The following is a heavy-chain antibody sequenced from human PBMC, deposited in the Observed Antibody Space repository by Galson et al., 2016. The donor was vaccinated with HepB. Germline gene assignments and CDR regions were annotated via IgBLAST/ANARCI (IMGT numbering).Heavy chain of an antibody. CDR2: VSRDGSEN. CDR1: GFTFSSYY. V-gene: IGHV3-11*01. CDR3: ARASVVRGIHDAFNM. D-gene: IGHD2-21*01. Sequence: SLRLSCAASGFTFSSYYLSWVRQAPGKGLEWLSLVSRDGSENYYADSVKGRFTVSRDSSKNTLYLQNNSLRPGDTAIYYCARASVVRGIHDAFNMWGQGTVVTVSS. J-gene: IGHJ3*02.